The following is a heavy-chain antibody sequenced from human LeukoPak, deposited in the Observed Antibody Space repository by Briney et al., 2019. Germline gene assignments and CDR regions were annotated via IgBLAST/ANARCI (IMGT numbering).Heavy chain of an antibody. CDR1: GYTFTSYY. V-gene: IGHV1-46*01. D-gene: IGHD3-22*01. Sequence: ASVKVSCKASGYTFTSYYMHWVRQAPGQGLEWMGIINPSGGSTSYVQKFQGRVTMTRDTSTSTVYMELSSLRSEDTAVYYCARDPEGGSYYDSSGYFPAFDYWGQGTLVTVSS. CDR3: ARDPEGGSYYDSSGYFPAFDY. J-gene: IGHJ4*02. CDR2: INPSGGST.